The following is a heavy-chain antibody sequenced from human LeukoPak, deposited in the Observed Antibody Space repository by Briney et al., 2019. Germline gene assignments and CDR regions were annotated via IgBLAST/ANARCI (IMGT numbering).Heavy chain of an antibody. J-gene: IGHJ4*02. V-gene: IGHV3-30*18. CDR2: ISYDGRNK. CDR1: GFTYSNYG. CDR3: AKGVSSGWFHFDY. Sequence: GRSLRLSCAASGFTYSNYGMHWVRQAPGKGLEWVAVISYDGRNKYYADSVKGRSTISRDSSKNTLYLQMNSLRAEDTAVYYCAKGVSSGWFHFDYWGQGTLVTVSS. D-gene: IGHD6-19*01.